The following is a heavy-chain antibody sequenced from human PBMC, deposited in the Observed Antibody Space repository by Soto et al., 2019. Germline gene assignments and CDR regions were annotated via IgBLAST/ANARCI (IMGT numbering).Heavy chain of an antibody. D-gene: IGHD6-13*01. CDR1: GYTFTNYD. CDR3: ARALYLSSWYGHYYYMDV. V-gene: IGHV1-8*01. CDR2: VNPNSGNT. Sequence: QVQLVQSGAEVKKPGASVKVSCKASGYTFTNYDINWVRQATGQGLEWMGWVNPNSGNTDYAQKFQGRVTMTRNTSISTAYMELSSLRSEDTAVYYCARALYLSSWYGHYYYMDVWGKGTTVTVSS. J-gene: IGHJ6*03.